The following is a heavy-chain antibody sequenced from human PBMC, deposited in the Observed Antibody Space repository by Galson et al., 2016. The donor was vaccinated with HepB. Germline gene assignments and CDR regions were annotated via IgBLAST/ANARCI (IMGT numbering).Heavy chain of an antibody. D-gene: IGHD3-10*01. CDR1: GESLSTSGVG. V-gene: IGHV2-5*02. Sequence: PALVKPTQTLTLTCSISGESLSTSGVGVGWIRQPPGKALESLALIYWDDDTRYSPSLRSRLTIPKDTSKNQVVLTMTNMDPVDTATYYCAHSRAGELFFDYWGQGTLVTVSS. CDR2: IYWDDDT. CDR3: AHSRAGELFFDY. J-gene: IGHJ4*02.